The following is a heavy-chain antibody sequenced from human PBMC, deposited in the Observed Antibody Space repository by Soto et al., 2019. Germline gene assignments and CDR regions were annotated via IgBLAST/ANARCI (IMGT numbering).Heavy chain of an antibody. D-gene: IGHD2-21*02. Sequence: GSLRLSCAASGFTFSSYTMNWVRQAPGKGLEWVSSISGSGGSTYYADSVKGRFTISRDNPENTLYLQMNSLRVEDTAVYYCAKDLSGGDCPWGQGTLVTVSS. J-gene: IGHJ5*02. CDR1: GFTFSSYT. V-gene: IGHV3-23*01. CDR3: AKDLSGGDCP. CDR2: ISGSGGST.